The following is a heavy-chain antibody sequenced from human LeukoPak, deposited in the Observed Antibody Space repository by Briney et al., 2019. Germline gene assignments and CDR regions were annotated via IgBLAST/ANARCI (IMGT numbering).Heavy chain of an antibody. CDR1: GGTFSSYA. D-gene: IGHD5-18*01. Sequence: SVKVSCKASGGTFSSYAISWVRQAPGQGLEWMGRIIPIFGIANYAQKFQGRVTITADKSTSTAYMELSSLRSEDTAVYYCAREWTGDSYDYYYGMDVWAKGPRSPSP. CDR2: IIPIFGIA. CDR3: AREWTGDSYDYYYGMDV. J-gene: IGHJ6*02. V-gene: IGHV1-69*04.